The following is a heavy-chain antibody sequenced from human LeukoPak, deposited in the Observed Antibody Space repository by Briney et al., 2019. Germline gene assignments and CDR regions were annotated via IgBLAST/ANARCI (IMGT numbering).Heavy chain of an antibody. CDR2: MNPNSGDT. CDR3: ARADGSSSISYYYLDV. CDR1: GYTFTIYH. Sequence: ASVKVSCKASGYTFTIYHIHWVRQATGQGLEWMGWMNPNSGDTGYAQKFQGRGSITRNTSISTAYMELSSLISDDTAVYYCARADGSSSISYYYLDVWGKGTTVTVSS. J-gene: IGHJ6*04. V-gene: IGHV1-8*03. D-gene: IGHD6-6*01.